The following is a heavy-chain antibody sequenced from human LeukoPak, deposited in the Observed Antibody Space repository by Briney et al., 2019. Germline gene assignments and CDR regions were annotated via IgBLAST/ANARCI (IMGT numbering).Heavy chain of an antibody. CDR2: ISYDGSNK. Sequence: GGSLRLSCAASGFTFSSYAMHWVRQAPGEGLEWVAVISYDGSNKYYADSVKGRFTISRDNSKNTLYLQMNSLRAEDTAVYYCARELGYYDSSGYYGDYYGMDVWGQGTTVTVSS. CDR1: GFTFSSYA. CDR3: ARELGYYDSSGYYGDYYGMDV. V-gene: IGHV3-30-3*01. J-gene: IGHJ6*02. D-gene: IGHD3-22*01.